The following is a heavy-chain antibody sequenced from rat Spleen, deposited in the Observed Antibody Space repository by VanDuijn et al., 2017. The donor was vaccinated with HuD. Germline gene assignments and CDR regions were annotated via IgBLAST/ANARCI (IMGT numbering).Heavy chain of an antibody. V-gene: IGHV2-63*01. D-gene: IGHD3-1*01. CDR1: GFSLIRYN. Sequence: QVQLKESGPGLVQPSQILSLTCTVSGFSLIRYNVHWVRQPPGEGLEWMGRMTYNGDTSYNSALISRLSISRDTSKNQVFLKMNSLQTDDTGTYYCTIHPRYWGQGVMVTVSS. CDR2: MTYNGDT. CDR3: TIHPRY. J-gene: IGHJ2*01.